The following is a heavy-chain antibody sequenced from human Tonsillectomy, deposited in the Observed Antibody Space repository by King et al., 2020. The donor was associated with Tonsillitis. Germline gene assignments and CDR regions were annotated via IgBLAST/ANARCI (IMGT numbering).Heavy chain of an antibody. CDR2: IYYSGST. J-gene: IGHJ6*03. D-gene: IGHD3-3*01. CDR3: ARDTDFWRGYYRCDYYMDV. V-gene: IGHV4-59*01. CDR1: GGSISSYY. Sequence: QLQESGPGLVKPSETLSLTCTVSGGSISSYYWSWIRQPPGKGLEWIGYIYYSGSTNYNPSLKSRVTISVDKSKNQFSLKLSSVTAADTAVYYCARDTDFWRGYYRCDYYMDVWGKGTTVTVSS.